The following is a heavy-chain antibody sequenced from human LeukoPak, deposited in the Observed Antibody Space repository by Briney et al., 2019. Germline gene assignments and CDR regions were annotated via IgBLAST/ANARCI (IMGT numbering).Heavy chain of an antibody. CDR2: IISILGIA. D-gene: IGHD2-2*01. J-gene: IGHJ3*02. CDR1: GGTFISYA. V-gene: IGHV1-69*04. Sequence: SVKVSCKASGGTFISYAISWVRQAPGQGLEWMGRIISILGIANYAQKFQGRVTITADKSTSTAYMELSSLRSEDTAVYYCARDLVVLGGDIWGQGTMVTVSS. CDR3: ARDLVVLGGDI.